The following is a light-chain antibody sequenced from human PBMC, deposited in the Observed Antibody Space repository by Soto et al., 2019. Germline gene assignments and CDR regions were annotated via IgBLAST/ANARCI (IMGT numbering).Light chain of an antibody. CDR1: SSDVGTYNH. CDR2: DVN. Sequence: SALTQPRSVSGSPGQSVTISCTGTSSDVGTYNHVSWYQQHPGKAPKVMIYDVNKRSSTVPDRFSGSKSGNTASLTISGLQAEDEADYYCSSYAGTYSVVFGGGTKLTVL. J-gene: IGLJ2*01. V-gene: IGLV2-11*01. CDR3: SSYAGTYSVV.